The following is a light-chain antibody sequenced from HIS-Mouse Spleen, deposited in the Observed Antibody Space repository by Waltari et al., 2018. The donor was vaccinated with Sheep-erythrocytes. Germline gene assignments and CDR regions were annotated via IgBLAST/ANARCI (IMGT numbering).Light chain of an antibody. CDR3: CSYAGSYNHV. Sequence: QSALTQPRSVSGSPGQSVTIPCTGTSSDVGCYNYFPWYQQHPGKAPKLMIYDVSKRPSGVPDRFSGSKSGNTASLTISGLQAEDEADYYCCSYAGSYNHVFATGTKVTVL. CDR1: SSDVGCYNY. V-gene: IGLV2-11*01. CDR2: DVS. J-gene: IGLJ1*01.